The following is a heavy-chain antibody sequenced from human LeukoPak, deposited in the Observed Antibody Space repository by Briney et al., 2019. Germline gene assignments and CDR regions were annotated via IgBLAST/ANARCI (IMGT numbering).Heavy chain of an antibody. CDR3: AKARSGSYPYYFDY. D-gene: IGHD1-26*01. J-gene: IGHJ4*02. CDR1: GFTFRNYG. CDR2: IQFDGGDK. V-gene: IGHV3-30*02. Sequence: GGSLRLSCAASGFTFRNYGMHWGRQAPGKGLEWVTFIQFDGGDKYYADSVKGRFTISRDNSKNTLSLQMNNLRAEDTAVYYCAKARSGSYPYYFDYWGQGTLVTVSS.